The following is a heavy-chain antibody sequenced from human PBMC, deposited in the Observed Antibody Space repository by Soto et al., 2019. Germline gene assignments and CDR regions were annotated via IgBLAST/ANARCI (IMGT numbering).Heavy chain of an antibody. CDR1: CGSISSYY. D-gene: IGHD6-13*01. J-gene: IGHJ6*02. CDR3: ARCSSSWTGGYYYYYGMDV. CDR2: IYYSGST. V-gene: IGHV4-59*01. Sequence: KASETLSLTCTVSCGSISSYYWSWIRQPPGKGLEWIGYIYYSGSTNYNPSLKSRVTISVDTSKNQFSLKLSSVTAADTAVYYCARCSSSWTGGYYYYYGMDVWGQGTTVTVSS.